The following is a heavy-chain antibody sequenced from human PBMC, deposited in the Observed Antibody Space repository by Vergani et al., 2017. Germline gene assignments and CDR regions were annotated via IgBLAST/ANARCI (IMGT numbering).Heavy chain of an antibody. J-gene: IGHJ3*02. CDR3: ARVARYCSGGSCYETLIDAFDI. Sequence: QVQLQESGPGLVKPSQTLSLTCTVSGGSISSGGYYWSWIRQHPGKGLEWIGYIYYSGSTYYNPSLKRLVTISVDTSKNQFSLKLSSVTAADTAVYYCARVARYCSGGSCYETLIDAFDIWGQGTMVTVSS. V-gene: IGHV4-31*01. CDR1: GGSISSGGYY. CDR2: IYYSGST. D-gene: IGHD2-15*01.